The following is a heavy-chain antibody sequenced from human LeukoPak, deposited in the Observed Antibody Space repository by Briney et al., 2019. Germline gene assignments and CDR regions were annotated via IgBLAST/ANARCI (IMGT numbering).Heavy chain of an antibody. CDR2: IKQDGSER. Sequence: GGSLRLSCAASGFPLSNYWMSWVRQAPGKGLEWVANIKQDGSERYYVDSVKGRFAISRDNAENSLYLQMNSLRAEDTAVYHCARYGNGAWLAHYSFDIWGQGTMVTVSS. CDR3: ARYGNGAWLAHYSFDI. V-gene: IGHV3-7*01. D-gene: IGHD6-19*01. J-gene: IGHJ3*02. CDR1: GFPLSNYW.